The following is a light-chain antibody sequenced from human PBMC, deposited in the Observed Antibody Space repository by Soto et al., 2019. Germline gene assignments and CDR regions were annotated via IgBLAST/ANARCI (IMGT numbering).Light chain of an antibody. CDR3: CSYAGNYYV. CDR1: SSDVGGYNY. V-gene: IGLV2-11*01. CDR2: DVS. Sequence: QSVLTQPRSVPGSPGQSVTISCTGTSSDVGGYNYVSWYQQHPGKAPKLMIYDVSKRPSGVPDRFSGSKSGNTASLTISGLQAEDEADYYCCSYAGNYYVFGTGTKVTVL. J-gene: IGLJ1*01.